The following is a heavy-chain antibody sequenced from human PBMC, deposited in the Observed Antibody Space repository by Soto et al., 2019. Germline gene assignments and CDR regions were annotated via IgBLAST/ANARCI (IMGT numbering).Heavy chain of an antibody. CDR3: ARGPRESGEWLLFAY. V-gene: IGHV1-8*01. D-gene: IGHD3-3*01. CDR1: GYTFSTYE. J-gene: IGHJ4*02. CDR2: MNPDNGNT. Sequence: ASVKVSCKASGYTFSTYEINWVRRAAGQGREWMGRMNPDNGNTGYAQKFQDRVTTTRNTSISTAYMELSSLRSDDTAVYYCARGPRESGEWLLFAYWGQGALVTVSS.